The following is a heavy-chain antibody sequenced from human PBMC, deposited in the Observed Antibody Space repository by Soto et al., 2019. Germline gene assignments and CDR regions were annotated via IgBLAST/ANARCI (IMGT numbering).Heavy chain of an antibody. J-gene: IGHJ4*02. CDR2: INDGNGNT. CDR3: ARGDILISNY. Sequence: QVQLVQSGAEVKKPGASVKVSCKASGYTFTSYAMHWVRQAPGQRLEWMGRINDGNGNTKYSQKFQSRVTITRDTSASTAYMALSSLRSGDTAVFYCARGDILISNYLGQATLVTVSS. CDR1: GYTFTSYA. D-gene: IGHD3-9*01. V-gene: IGHV1-3*01.